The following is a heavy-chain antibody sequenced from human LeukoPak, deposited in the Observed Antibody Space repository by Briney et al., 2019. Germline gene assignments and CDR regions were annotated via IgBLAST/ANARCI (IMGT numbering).Heavy chain of an antibody. CDR2: IRERDYSYAT. V-gene: IGHV3-73*01. CDR3: TSSSGSRYDDAMNL. Sequence: GGSLRLSCAASGFTFSGSPMYWVRQSSGKGLEWVGRIRERDYSYATMYATSVKGRFTISRNDAENPAYLQMDGVTTEDTAVYYCTSSSGSRYDDAMNLWGQGTMVTVSS. J-gene: IGHJ3*01. D-gene: IGHD2-15*01. CDR1: GFTFSGSP.